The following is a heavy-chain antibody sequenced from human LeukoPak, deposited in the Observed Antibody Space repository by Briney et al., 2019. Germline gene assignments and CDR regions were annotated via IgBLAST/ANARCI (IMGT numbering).Heavy chain of an antibody. CDR3: TRAVITFGAAVAKGFDC. CDR1: GGSISNYY. J-gene: IGHJ4*02. V-gene: IGHV4-59*01. D-gene: IGHD3-16*01. CDR2: IHYSGST. Sequence: SETLSLTCTVSGGSISNYYWGWIRRPPGKGLEWIATIHYSGSTNYNPSLKSRVTISVDTSKNQFSLNLSSVTAADTAVYYCTRAVITFGAAVAKGFDCWGQGTLVTVSS.